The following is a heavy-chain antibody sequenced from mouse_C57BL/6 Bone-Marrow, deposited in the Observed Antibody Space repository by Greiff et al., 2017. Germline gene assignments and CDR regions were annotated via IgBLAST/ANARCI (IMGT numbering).Heavy chain of an antibody. V-gene: IGHV1-69*01. J-gene: IGHJ4*01. Sequence: QVQLQQPGAELVMPGASVKLSCKASGYTFTSYWMHWVKQRPGQGLEWIGEIDPSDGYTNYNQKFKGKSTLTVDKSSSTAYMPLSSLPSADSAVSDYAREGDYALAIDYWGQGTSVTVSS. D-gene: IGHD2-4*01. CDR2: IDPSDGYT. CDR3: AREGDYALAIDY. CDR1: GYTFTSYW.